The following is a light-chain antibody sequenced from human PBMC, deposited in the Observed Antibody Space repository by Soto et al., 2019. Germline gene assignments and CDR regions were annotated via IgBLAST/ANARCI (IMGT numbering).Light chain of an antibody. V-gene: IGLV2-14*01. CDR2: IVS. CDR3: SSYTSSNTLV. CDR1: TSDVGGYSY. J-gene: IGLJ2*01. Sequence: QSALTQPASVSGSPGQSITISCTGTTSDVGGYSYVSWYQQHPGKAPKLMIYIVSNRPSGVPNRFSGSKSGNTASLIISGLQAEDEANYYCSSYTSSNTLVFGGGTKLTVL.